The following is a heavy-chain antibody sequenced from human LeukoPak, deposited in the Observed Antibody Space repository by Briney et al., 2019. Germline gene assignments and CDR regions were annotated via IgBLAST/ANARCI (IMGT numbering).Heavy chain of an antibody. CDR3: TKGRHSSGWPNWFDP. CDR2: ISTYNGHT. Sequence: ASVKVSCTASGYTFNSYGISWVRQAPGQGLEWMGWISTYNGHTNYAQKVQDRVTMTRDTSTSTVYMELRSLRSEDTAVYYCTKGRHSSGWPNWFDPWGQGTLVTVSS. J-gene: IGHJ5*02. V-gene: IGHV1-18*01. CDR1: GYTFNSYG. D-gene: IGHD6-19*01.